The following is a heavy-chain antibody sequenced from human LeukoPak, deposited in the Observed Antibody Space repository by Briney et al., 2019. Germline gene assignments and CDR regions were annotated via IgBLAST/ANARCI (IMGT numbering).Heavy chain of an antibody. CDR1: GGSISSYY. D-gene: IGHD5-18*01. Sequence: SETLSLTCTVSGGSISSYYWSWIRQPPGKGLEWIGYIYTSGSTNYNPSLKGRVTISVDTSKNQFSLKLSSVTAADTAVYYCARSPGGYSYGYGFDYWGQGTLVTVSS. V-gene: IGHV4-4*09. J-gene: IGHJ4*02. CDR3: ARSPGGYSYGYGFDY. CDR2: IYTSGST.